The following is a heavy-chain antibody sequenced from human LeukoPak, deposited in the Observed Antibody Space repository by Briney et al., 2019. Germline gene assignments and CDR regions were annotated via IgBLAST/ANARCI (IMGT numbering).Heavy chain of an antibody. D-gene: IGHD1-26*01. J-gene: IGHJ4*02. Sequence: GGSLRLSCAASGFTFSSYSMNWVRQAPGKGLEWVSYISSSSSTIYYADSVKGRFTISRDNAKNSPYLQMNSLRAEDTAVYYCARDLSGSYTPYYFDYWGQGTLVTVSS. CDR3: ARDLSGSYTPYYFDY. V-gene: IGHV3-48*01. CDR2: ISSSSSTI. CDR1: GFTFSSYS.